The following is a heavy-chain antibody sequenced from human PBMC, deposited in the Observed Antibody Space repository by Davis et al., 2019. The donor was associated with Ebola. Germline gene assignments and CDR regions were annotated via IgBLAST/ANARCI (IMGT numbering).Heavy chain of an antibody. V-gene: IGHV1-24*01. J-gene: IGHJ4*02. CDR1: GYTLTELS. CDR3: ARKDCFGDCHLFAE. D-gene: IGHD2-21*01. Sequence: ASVKVSCKVSGYTLTELSMHWVRQAPGKGLEWMGRFDPEDGETIYAQKFQGRVTMTRDTLTGTVYMELTNLREDDSALYYCARKDCFGDCHLFAEWGQGTLVSVSS. CDR2: FDPEDGET.